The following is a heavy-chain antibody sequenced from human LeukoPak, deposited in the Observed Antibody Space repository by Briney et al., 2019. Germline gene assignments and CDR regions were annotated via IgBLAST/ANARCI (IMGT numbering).Heavy chain of an antibody. CDR2: IYYSGST. CDR1: GGSNSSYY. D-gene: IGHD3-16*01. V-gene: IGHV4-59*01. J-gene: IGHJ3*02. CDR3: ARHGGIEAFDI. Sequence: SETLSLTCTVSGGSNSSYYWSWIRQPPGKGLEWIGYIYYSGSTNYNPSLKSRVTISVDTSKNQFSLKLSSVTAADTAVYYCARHGGIEAFDIWGQGTMVTVSS.